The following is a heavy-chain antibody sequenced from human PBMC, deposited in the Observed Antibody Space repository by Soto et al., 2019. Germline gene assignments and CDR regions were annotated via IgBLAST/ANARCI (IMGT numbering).Heavy chain of an antibody. Sequence: PSETMSLTCAAYGGSFSDHYWSWISKNTGKGLEWIGEINHVGSTNSNPSLRSRVTISVDTSKNQFSLKLNSVTAADTAGYYCERGGYGYCSSSTCLGFFCFASWGQGTLVPVSS. D-gene: IGHD2-2*01. CDR2: INHVGST. V-gene: IGHV4-34*01. CDR1: GGSFSDHY. CDR3: ERGGYGYCSSSTCLGFFCFAS. J-gene: IGHJ5*01.